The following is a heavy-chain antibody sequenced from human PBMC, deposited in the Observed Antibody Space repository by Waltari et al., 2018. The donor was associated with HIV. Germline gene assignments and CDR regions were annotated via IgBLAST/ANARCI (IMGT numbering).Heavy chain of an antibody. Sequence: QLQLQESGPGLVKPSETLSLTCTVSGGSISSSSYYWGWIRQPPGKGLEWIGIIYYSVSTYDNPSLKSRVTISVDTSKNQFSLKLSSVTAADTAVYYCARLGVYYDSSGYFDYWGQGTLVTVSS. V-gene: IGHV4-39*01. CDR2: IYYSVST. D-gene: IGHD3-22*01. CDR3: ARLGVYYDSSGYFDY. J-gene: IGHJ4*02. CDR1: GGSISSSSYY.